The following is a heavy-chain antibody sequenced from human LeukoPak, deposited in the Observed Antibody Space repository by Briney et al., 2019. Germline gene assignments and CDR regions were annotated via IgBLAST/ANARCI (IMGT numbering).Heavy chain of an antibody. V-gene: IGHV4-38-2*01. D-gene: IGHD2-2*01. J-gene: IGHJ3*02. Sequence: SETLSLTCAVSGYSISSGYYWGWIRQPPGKGLEWIGSIYHSGSTYYNPSLKSRVTISVDTSKNQFSLKLSSATAADTAVYYCASLLGYCSSTSCFDAFDIWGQGTMVTVSS. CDR1: GYSISSGYY. CDR3: ASLLGYCSSTSCFDAFDI. CDR2: IYHSGST.